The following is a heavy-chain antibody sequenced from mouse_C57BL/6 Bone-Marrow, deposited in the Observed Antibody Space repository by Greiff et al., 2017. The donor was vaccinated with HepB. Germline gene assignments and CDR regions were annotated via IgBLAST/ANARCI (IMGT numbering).Heavy chain of an antibody. CDR1: GYAFSSSW. CDR2: IYPGDGDT. D-gene: IGHD1-1*01. CDR3: ARGITTVVAKDFDY. J-gene: IGHJ2*01. V-gene: IGHV1-82*01. Sequence: VKLQESGPELVKPGASVKISCKASGYAFSSSWMNWVKQRPGKGLEWIGRIYPGDGDTNYNGKFKGKATLTADKSSSTAYMQLSSLTSEDSAVYFCARGITTVVAKDFDYWGKGTTLTVSS.